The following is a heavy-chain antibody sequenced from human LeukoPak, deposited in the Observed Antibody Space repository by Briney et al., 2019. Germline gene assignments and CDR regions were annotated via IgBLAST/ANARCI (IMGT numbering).Heavy chain of an antibody. V-gene: IGHV4-59*01. CDR1: GGSISSYY. J-gene: IGHJ4*02. Sequence: PSETLTLTCTVSGGSISSYYWSWIRQPPGKGLEWIGYIYYSGSTNYNPSLKSRVTISVDTSKNQFSLKLSSVTAADTAAYYCARGGPSYGDYGYWGQGTLVTVSS. D-gene: IGHD4-17*01. CDR3: ARGGPSYGDYGY. CDR2: IYYSGST.